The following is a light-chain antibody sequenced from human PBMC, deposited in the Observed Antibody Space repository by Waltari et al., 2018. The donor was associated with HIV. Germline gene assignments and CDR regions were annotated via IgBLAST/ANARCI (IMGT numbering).Light chain of an antibody. CDR1: SSDVGGYNY. V-gene: IGLV2-14*03. CDR3: GSYASDSTRV. J-gene: IGLJ1*01. Sequence: QSALTQPASVSGSLGQSITISCTGTSSDVGGYNYVSWYQQHPGTAPKLMIFDVSNRPYGVSILFAGSNSGNTASLTISGLQAEDEADYYGGSYASDSTRVFGTGTKVTVL. CDR2: DVS.